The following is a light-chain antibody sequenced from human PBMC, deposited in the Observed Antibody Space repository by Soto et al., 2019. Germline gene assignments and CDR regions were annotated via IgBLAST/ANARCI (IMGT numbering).Light chain of an antibody. CDR3: SLYTSSITLV. J-gene: IGLJ2*01. CDR1: SSDVGGYNY. V-gene: IGLV2-14*01. Sequence: QSVLTQPASVSGSPGQSITISCNGTSSDVGGYNYVSWYQQHPGKAPKLMIYDVNNRPSGVSNRFSGSKSGNTASLTISGLQSEDEGDYYCSLYTSSITLVFGGGTKLTVL. CDR2: DVN.